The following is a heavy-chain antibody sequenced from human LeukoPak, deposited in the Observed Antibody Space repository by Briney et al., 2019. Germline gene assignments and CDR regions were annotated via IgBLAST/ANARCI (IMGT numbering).Heavy chain of an antibody. J-gene: IGHJ4*02. CDR2: ISSSSSYI. V-gene: IGHV3-21*01. CDR1: GFTFSSYS. D-gene: IGHD1-14*01. Sequence: GSLRLSCAASGFTFSSYSMNWVRQAPGKGLEWVSSISSSSSYIYYADLVKGRFTISRDNAKNSLYLQMNSLRAEDTAVYYCARDRNSQSFDYWGQGTLVTVSS. CDR3: ARDRNSQSFDY.